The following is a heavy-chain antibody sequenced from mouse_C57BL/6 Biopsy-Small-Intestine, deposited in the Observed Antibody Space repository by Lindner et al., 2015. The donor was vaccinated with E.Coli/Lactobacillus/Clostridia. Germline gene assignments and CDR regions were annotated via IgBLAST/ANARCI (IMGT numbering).Heavy chain of an antibody. CDR1: GYTFISYV. V-gene: IGHV1-14*01. CDR2: INPYNDGT. J-gene: IGHJ1*01. CDR3: ARRGNPYFDV. Sequence: VQLQESGPELVKSGASVKMSCKASGYTFISYVMHWVKQKPWARALRWIGYINPYNDGTKYNEKFKGKATLTSDKSSSTAYMELSSLTSEDSAVHYCARRGNPYFDVWGAGTTVTVSS.